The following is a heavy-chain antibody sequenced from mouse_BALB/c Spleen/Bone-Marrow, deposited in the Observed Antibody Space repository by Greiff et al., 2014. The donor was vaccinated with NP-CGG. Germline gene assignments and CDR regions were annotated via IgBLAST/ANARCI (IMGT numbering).Heavy chain of an antibody. CDR3: ARSGGDSMDY. CDR2: IYPGDGST. J-gene: IGHJ4*01. V-gene: IGHV1S56*01. Sequence: VQLQQSGPELVKPGALVKISCKASGYTFTSYDINWVKQRPGQGLEWIGWIYPGDGSTKYNEKFKGKATLTADKSSSTAYMQXXXXTSXNSADYFCARSGGDSMDYWGQGTSVTVSS. D-gene: IGHD2-13*01. CDR1: GYTFTSYD.